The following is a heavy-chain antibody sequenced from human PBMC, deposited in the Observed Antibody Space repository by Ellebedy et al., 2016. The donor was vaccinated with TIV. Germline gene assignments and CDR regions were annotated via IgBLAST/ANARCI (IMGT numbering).Heavy chain of an antibody. V-gene: IGHV1-18*01. J-gene: IGHJ4*02. Sequence: ASVKVSXXASGYTFTSYAMHWVRQAPGQRLEWMGWISAYNGNTNYAQKLQGRVTMTTDTSTSTAYMELRSLRSDDTAVYYCARAPVVTAIPFDYWGQGTLVTVSS. CDR1: GYTFTSYA. D-gene: IGHD2-21*02. CDR2: ISAYNGNT. CDR3: ARAPVVTAIPFDY.